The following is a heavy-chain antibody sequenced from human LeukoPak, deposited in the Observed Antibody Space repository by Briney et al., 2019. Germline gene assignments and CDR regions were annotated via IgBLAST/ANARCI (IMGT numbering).Heavy chain of an antibody. Sequence: GGSLRLSCAASGFTFSSYAIHWVRQAPGKGLDWVAVISYVGSNKYYADSVKGRFTISRDNSKNTLYLQLNSLRAEDTAVYYCARSGPTQWLVRFFDYWGQGTLVTVSS. V-gene: IGHV3-30*04. CDR2: ISYVGSNK. J-gene: IGHJ4*02. CDR3: ARSGPTQWLVRFFDY. CDR1: GFTFSSYA. D-gene: IGHD6-19*01.